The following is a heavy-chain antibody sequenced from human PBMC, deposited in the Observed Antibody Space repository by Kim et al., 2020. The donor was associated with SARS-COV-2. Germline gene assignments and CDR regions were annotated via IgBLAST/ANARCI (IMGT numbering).Heavy chain of an antibody. CDR1: GGTFSSYA. V-gene: IGHV1-69*04. Sequence: SVKVSCKASGGTFSSYAISWVRQAPGQGLEWMGRIIPILGIANYAQKFQGRVTITADKSTSTAYMELSSLRSEDTAVYYCAREGVVVTVFDYWGQGTLVTVSS. CDR2: IIPILGIA. D-gene: IGHD2-21*02. CDR3: AREGVVVTVFDY. J-gene: IGHJ4*02.